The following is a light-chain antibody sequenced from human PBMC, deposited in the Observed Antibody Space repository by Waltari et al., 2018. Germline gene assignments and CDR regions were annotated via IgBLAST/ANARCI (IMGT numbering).Light chain of an antibody. J-gene: IGLJ3*02. V-gene: IGLV1-44*01. CDR1: SSNIGVNH. CDR3: STWDDILGGPV. CDR2: SID. Sequence: QSVLTQPPSASGTPGQRVSFSCSGASSNIGVNHFTWYQQLPGTAPKLLIHSIDQRPSGVPDRFSGSKSGTSASLAISGLQSEDEADYFCSTWDDILGGPVFGGGTKVTVL.